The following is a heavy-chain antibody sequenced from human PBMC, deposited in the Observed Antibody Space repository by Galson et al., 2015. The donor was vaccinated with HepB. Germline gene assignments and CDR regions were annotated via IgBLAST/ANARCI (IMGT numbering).Heavy chain of an antibody. J-gene: IGHJ4*02. V-gene: IGHV3-33*01. CDR3: ARLSIAGGFES. CDR2: IWYDGSIK. Sequence: SLRLSCATSGFTFSSFNMHWVRQAPGKGLEWVSVIWYDGSIKYYRDSVRGRSTISRDNTKNTLYLQMNSLRVEDTAVYYCARLSIAGGFESWGQGTLVTVSS. D-gene: IGHD6-13*01. CDR1: GFTFSSFN.